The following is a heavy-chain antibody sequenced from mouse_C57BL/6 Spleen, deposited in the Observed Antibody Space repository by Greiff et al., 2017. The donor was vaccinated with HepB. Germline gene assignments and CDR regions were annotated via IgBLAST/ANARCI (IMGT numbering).Heavy chain of an antibody. Sequence: EVQVVESGGGLVKPGGSLKLSCAASGFTFSDYGMHWVRQAPEKGLEWVAYISSGSSTIYYADTVKGRFTISRDNAKNTLFLQMTSLRSEDTAMYYCARCPPRFAYWGQGTLVTVSA. CDR3: ARCPPRFAY. CDR1: GFTFSDYG. CDR2: ISSGSSTI. V-gene: IGHV5-17*01. J-gene: IGHJ3*01.